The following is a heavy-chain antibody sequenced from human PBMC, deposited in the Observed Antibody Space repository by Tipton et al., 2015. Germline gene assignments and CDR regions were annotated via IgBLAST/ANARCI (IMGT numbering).Heavy chain of an antibody. V-gene: IGHV3-23*01. CDR1: GFTFSSYA. CDR2: ISNTFNT. Sequence: SLRLSCAASGFTFSSYAMTWVRQAPGKGLEWVSTISNTFNTDYADSVKGRFTISRDNSNDTLDLQMNSLRAEDTAVYYCAKTRTYYYGSPPDYWGQGTLVTVSS. D-gene: IGHD3-10*01. J-gene: IGHJ4*02. CDR3: AKTRTYYYGSPPDY.